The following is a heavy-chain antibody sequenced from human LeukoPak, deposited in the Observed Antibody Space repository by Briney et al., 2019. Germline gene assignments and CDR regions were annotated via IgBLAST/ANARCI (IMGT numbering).Heavy chain of an antibody. CDR3: ARERGDIVVVPAAIDY. J-gene: IGHJ4*02. CDR2: IYTSGST. CDR1: GGSISSGSYY. D-gene: IGHD2-2*01. Sequence: SETLSLTCTVSGGSISSGSYYWSWIRQPAGKGLEWIGGIYTSGSTNYNPPLKSRVTISVDTSKNQFSLKLSSVTAADTAVYYCARERGDIVVVPAAIDYWGQGTLVTVSS. V-gene: IGHV4-61*02.